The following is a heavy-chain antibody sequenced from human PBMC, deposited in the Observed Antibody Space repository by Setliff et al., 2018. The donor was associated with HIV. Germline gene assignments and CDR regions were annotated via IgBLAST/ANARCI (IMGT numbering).Heavy chain of an antibody. D-gene: IGHD3-10*01. J-gene: IGHJ6*03. CDR1: GGTFSSYP. Sequence: SVKVSCKASGGTFSSYPITWVRQAPGQGLEWMGGIIPMFGTANYAQKFQARVTITADASTKTAYMELSGLRSEDTAVYYCARGADGDFHYYMDVWGKGTTVTVSS. CDR2: IIPMFGTA. V-gene: IGHV1-69*13. CDR3: ARGADGDFHYYMDV.